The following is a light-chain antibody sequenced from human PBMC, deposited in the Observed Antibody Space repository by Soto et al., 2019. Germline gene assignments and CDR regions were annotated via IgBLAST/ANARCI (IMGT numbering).Light chain of an antibody. Sequence: DIQQTQSAPTLSASVGDRVTITCRASQSIRYYLAWYQQMPGKAPKLLIYGASSLQSGVPSRFSGSGSGTEFTLTISSLQPDDFATYFCQHHNSYSQTFGQGTKVDIK. CDR3: QHHNSYSQT. CDR1: QSIRYY. J-gene: IGKJ1*01. CDR2: GAS. V-gene: IGKV1-5*01.